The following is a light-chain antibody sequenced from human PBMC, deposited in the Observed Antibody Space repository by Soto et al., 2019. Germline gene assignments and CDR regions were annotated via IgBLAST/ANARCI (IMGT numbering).Light chain of an antibody. CDR3: QQANSFPLT. J-gene: IGKJ4*01. CDR2: TGS. CDR1: QGISNW. Sequence: DIQMTQSPSSVSASVGDRVSITCRASQGISNWLAWYQQKPGRATILLIYTGSSLQSGVPSRFSGTGSGTDFTLTISSLQPEDVAPYYCQQANSFPLTLGGGTKVEIK. V-gene: IGKV1-12*01.